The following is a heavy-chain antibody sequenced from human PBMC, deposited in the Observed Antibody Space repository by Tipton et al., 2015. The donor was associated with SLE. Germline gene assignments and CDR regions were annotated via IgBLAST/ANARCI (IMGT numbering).Heavy chain of an antibody. CDR1: GFTFSGYG. CDR3: AKGPKISAFDI. D-gene: IGHD3-16*01. V-gene: IGHV3-30*02. J-gene: IGHJ3*02. CDR2: IRYDGRNK. Sequence: GSLRLSCAASGFTFSGYGMHWVRQAPGKGLEWVAFIRYDGRNKYYADSVKGRFTISRDNSKNTLYLQMNSLRAEDTAVYYCAKGPKISAFDIWGQGTMVTVSS.